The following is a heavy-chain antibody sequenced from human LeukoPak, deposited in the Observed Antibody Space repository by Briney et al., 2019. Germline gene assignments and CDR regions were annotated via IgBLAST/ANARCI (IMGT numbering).Heavy chain of an antibody. CDR3: ASRYYGSGSYSTYYYMDV. J-gene: IGHJ6*03. Sequence: GGSLRLSCAASGFTFSSYEMNWVRQAPGKGLEWVSYISSSGSTIYYADSVKGRFTISRDNAKNSLYLQMNSLRAEDTAVYYCASRYYGSGSYSTYYYMDVWGKGTTVTISS. CDR1: GFTFSSYE. D-gene: IGHD3-10*01. V-gene: IGHV3-48*03. CDR2: ISSSGSTI.